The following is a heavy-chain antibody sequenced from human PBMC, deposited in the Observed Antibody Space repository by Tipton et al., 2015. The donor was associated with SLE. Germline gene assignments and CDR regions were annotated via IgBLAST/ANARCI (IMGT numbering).Heavy chain of an antibody. CDR2: IFHTGAT. J-gene: IGHJ6*03. D-gene: IGHD1-26*01. V-gene: IGHV4-59*08. CDR1: TGSISSFA. CDR3: ARGGGSQRGSAYYYSYSMDV. Sequence: TLSLTCAVSTGSISSFAWNWIRQSPGKGLEWIGHIFHTGATNYNPSLNSRVTISIDTSRNQFSLRLHSVTAADTAVYFCARGGGSQRGSAYYYSYSMDVWGKGTTFTVSS.